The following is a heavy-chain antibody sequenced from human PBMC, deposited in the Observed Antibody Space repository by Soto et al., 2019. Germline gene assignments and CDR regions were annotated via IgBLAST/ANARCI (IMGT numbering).Heavy chain of an antibody. J-gene: IGHJ6*02. CDR2: IFYSGST. V-gene: IGHV4-31*11. D-gene: IGHD1-26*01. CDR3: ARFRMSVGAMDV. CDR1: GGPIPSGAYY. Sequence: SETLSLTCAVSGGPIPSGAYYWTSISQHPGKCLELIGSIFYSGSTNNNPSLKSRITLSLDTSQKQFSLKMRSVTAADTAVYFWARFRMSVGAMDVWGQGTTVT.